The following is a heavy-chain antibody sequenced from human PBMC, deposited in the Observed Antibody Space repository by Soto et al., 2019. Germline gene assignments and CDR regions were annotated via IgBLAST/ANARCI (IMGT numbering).Heavy chain of an antibody. D-gene: IGHD4-17*01. J-gene: IGHJ3*02. CDR2: VSYDGGNK. CDR3: ARDRLRMTTVTTGGFEM. V-gene: IGHV3-30-3*01. CDR1: GFTFSSYV. Sequence: GGSLRLSCAASGFTFSSYVIHWVRQAPGKGLEWVAGVSYDGGNKYYADSVKGRFTITRDNSKNTLYLQMNSLRAEDTAVFYCARDRLRMTTVTTGGFEMWGQGTMVTVSS.